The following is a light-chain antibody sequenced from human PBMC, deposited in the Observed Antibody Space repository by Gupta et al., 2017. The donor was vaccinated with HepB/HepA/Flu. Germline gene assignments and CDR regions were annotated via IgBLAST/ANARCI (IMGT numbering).Light chain of an antibody. CDR2: DVS. Sequence: VVLTQSPGTVSLSPGERATLSCRASQRLKNTYLGCYQQKPGQAPRLVIYDVSRRSNGIPDRFSGSGSGADFTLTISRLEAEDFAVYYCQHYGSSRTFGGGTKVEL. CDR1: QRLKNTY. J-gene: IGKJ4*01. CDR3: QHYGSSRT. V-gene: IGKV3-20*01.